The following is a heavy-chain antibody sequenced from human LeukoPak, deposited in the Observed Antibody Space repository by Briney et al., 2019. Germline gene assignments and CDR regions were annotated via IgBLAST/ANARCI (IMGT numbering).Heavy chain of an antibody. J-gene: IGHJ4*02. CDR3: ARGGGGINWKPVDY. CDR1: GGTFSSYA. Sequence: SVKVSCKASGGTFSSYAISWVRQAPGQGLEWMGRIIPILGIANYAQKFQGRVTITADKSTSTAYMELSSLRPEDTAVYYCARGGGGINWKPVDYWGQGTLVTVSS. V-gene: IGHV1-69*04. CDR2: IIPILGIA. D-gene: IGHD1-20*01.